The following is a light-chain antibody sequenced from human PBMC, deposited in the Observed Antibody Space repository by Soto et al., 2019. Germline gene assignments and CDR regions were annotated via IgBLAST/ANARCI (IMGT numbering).Light chain of an antibody. J-gene: IGKJ2*01. CDR2: GAS. Sequence: EMVLTQSPGTLYLSPGERATLSCRASQSVSSSYLAWYQQKPGQAPRLLIYGASSRATGIPDRFSGSGSGTDFTLTISRLEPEDFAVYYCQQYGSSPGYTFGQGTQLEIK. V-gene: IGKV3-20*01. CDR3: QQYGSSPGYT. CDR1: QSVSSSY.